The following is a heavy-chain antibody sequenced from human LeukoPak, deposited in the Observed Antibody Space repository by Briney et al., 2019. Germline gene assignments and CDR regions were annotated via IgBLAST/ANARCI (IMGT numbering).Heavy chain of an antibody. CDR3: ARRNYYDSSAYYGL. J-gene: IGHJ4*02. V-gene: IGHV4-39*01. D-gene: IGHD3-22*01. CDR1: GGSITGSSYY. Sequence: SETLSLTCTVSGGSITGSSYYWGWIRQPPGKGLEWIGNIYYSGSNYYNPSLKSRVTMSVDTSKNQFSLKLSSVTAADTAVYYCARRNYYDSSAYYGLWGQGTLVTVSS. CDR2: IYYSGSN.